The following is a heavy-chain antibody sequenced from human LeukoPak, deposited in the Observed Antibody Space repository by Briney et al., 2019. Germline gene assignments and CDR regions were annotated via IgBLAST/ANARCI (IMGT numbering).Heavy chain of an antibody. CDR2: INYSGST. Sequence: PSETLSLTCAIYSESFSGYFWSWIRQPPGKGLEWIGEINYSGSTNYNPSLKSRVTISVDTSKNQFSLKLSSVTAADTAVYYCARMTRRGAFDIWGQGTLVTVSS. J-gene: IGHJ4*02. D-gene: IGHD3-9*01. CDR1: SESFSGYF. CDR3: ARMTRRGAFDI. V-gene: IGHV4-34*01.